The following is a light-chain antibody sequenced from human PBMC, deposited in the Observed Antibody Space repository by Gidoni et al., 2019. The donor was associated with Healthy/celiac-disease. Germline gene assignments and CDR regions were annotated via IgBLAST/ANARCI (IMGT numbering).Light chain of an antibody. CDR2: AAS. CDR1: QSISSY. Sequence: DIKMIKSPSSLSASVGDRVTITCRASQSISSYLNWYQQKPGKAPKLLIYAASSLQSGVPSRFSGSGSGTDFTLTISSLQPEDFATYYCQQSYSTPQSFGQGTKLEIK. CDR3: QQSYSTPQS. V-gene: IGKV1-39*01. J-gene: IGKJ2*03.